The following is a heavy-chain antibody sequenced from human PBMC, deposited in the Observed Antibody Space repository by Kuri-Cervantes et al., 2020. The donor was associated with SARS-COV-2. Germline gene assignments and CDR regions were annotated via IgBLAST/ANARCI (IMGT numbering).Heavy chain of an antibody. D-gene: IGHD3-3*01. CDR2: INPVDGRT. CDR3: ARETSTIFDYYMDV. CDR1: GYTFTSYY. Sequence: ASVKVSCKASGYTFTSYYMHWVRQAPGLGLEWMGIINPVDGRTNYAHKFQGRVTMTRDTSTSTAYMELSSLRAEDTAVYYCARETSTIFDYYMDVWGKGTTVTVSS. V-gene: IGHV1-46*01. J-gene: IGHJ6*03.